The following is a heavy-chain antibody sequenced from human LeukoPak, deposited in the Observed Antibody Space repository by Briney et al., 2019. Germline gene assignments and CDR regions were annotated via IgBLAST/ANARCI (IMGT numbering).Heavy chain of an antibody. CDR2: INHSGST. J-gene: IGHJ6*02. V-gene: IGHV4-34*01. Sequence: SETLSLTCAVYGGSFSGYYWSWIRQPPGKGLEWIGEINHSGSTNYNPSLKSRVTISVDTSKNQFSLKLGSVTAADTAVYYCARGPAPYYYYYYGMDVWGQGTTVTVSS. CDR1: GGSFSGYY. CDR3: ARGPAPYYYYYYGMDV.